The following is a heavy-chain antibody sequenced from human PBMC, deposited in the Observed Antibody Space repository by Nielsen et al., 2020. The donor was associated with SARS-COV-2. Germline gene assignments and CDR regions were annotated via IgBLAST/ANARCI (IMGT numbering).Heavy chain of an antibody. CDR2: ITGGSLYI. D-gene: IGHD2-2*03. J-gene: IGHJ4*02. Sequence: GGSLRLSCGASGFSVSDSAMGWVRQAPGKGLEWVSHITGGSLYINYADSVKGRFTISRDNAKNSLYLQLTSLRVEDTAVYYCAKGGAGYCAGTTCYAAIDSWGQGTLVTVSS. V-gene: IGHV3-11*05. CDR3: AKGGAGYCAGTTCYAAIDS. CDR1: GFSVSDSA.